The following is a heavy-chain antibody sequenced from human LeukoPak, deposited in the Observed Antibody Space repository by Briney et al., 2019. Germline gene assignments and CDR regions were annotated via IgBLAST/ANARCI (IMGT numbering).Heavy chain of an antibody. CDR1: GFTFSGSA. Sequence: GGSLRLSCATSGFTFSGSAMHWVRQASGEGLEWVAVISYDGSNKYYADSVKGRFTISRDNSKNTLYLQMNSLRAEDTAVYYCARDTRGESDYWGQGTLVTVSS. V-gene: IGHV3-30-3*01. CDR3: ARDTRGESDY. D-gene: IGHD2-2*01. CDR2: ISYDGSNK. J-gene: IGHJ4*02.